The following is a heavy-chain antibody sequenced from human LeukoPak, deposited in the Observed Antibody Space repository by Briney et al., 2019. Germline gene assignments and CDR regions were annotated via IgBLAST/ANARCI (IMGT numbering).Heavy chain of an antibody. CDR1: GGSFSGYY. Sequence: SETLSLTCAVYGGSFSGYYWSWIRQPPGKGLEWIGEINHSGSTNYNPSLKSRVTISVDTSKNQFSLKLSSVTAADTAVYYCARLSTLMGDAFDIWGQGTMVTVSS. D-gene: IGHD2-8*01. CDR3: ARLSTLMGDAFDI. V-gene: IGHV4-34*01. CDR2: INHSGST. J-gene: IGHJ3*02.